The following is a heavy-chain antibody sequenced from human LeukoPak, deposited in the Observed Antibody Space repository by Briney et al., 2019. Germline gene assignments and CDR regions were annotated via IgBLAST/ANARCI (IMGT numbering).Heavy chain of an antibody. CDR2: INYRGAV. D-gene: IGHD4-17*01. Sequence: SETLSLTCTVSDGSTTGTRYYWGWFRQTPGKGPEWIGNINYRGAVYYNPSLRSRATISLDTSKNQFPLRLTSVTAADTAVYFCARVTKYDNSRDNYYMDVWGKGTTVTVSS. CDR1: DGSTTGTRYY. CDR3: ARVTKYDNSRDNYYMDV. J-gene: IGHJ6*03. V-gene: IGHV4-39*06.